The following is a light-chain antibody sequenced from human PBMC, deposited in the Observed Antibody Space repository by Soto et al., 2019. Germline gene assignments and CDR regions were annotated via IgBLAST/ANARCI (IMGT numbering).Light chain of an antibody. Sequence: QSALTQPSSLSGPPGQSITISCTGTSSDIGAYDYVSWFQQHPGKAPKLMISEVNNRPSGVSNRFSGSKSGNTAYLTISGLQVEDEAEYFCFSFTNTRTHVFGTGTKV. CDR1: SSDIGAYDY. CDR3: FSFTNTRTHV. CDR2: EVN. J-gene: IGLJ1*01. V-gene: IGLV2-14*01.